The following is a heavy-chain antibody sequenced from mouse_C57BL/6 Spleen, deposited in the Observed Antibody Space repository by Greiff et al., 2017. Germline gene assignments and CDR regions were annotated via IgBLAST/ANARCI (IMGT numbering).Heavy chain of an antibody. CDR2: IDPETGGT. V-gene: IGHV1-15*01. Sequence: VKLVESGAELVRPGASVTLSCKASGYTFTDYEMHWVKQTPVHGLEWIGAIDPETGGTAYNQKFKGKATLTADKSSSTAYMQLRSLTSEDSAVYYCTRVGVYYAMDYWGQGTSVTVSS. J-gene: IGHJ4*01. CDR3: TRVGVYYAMDY. CDR1: GYTFTDYE.